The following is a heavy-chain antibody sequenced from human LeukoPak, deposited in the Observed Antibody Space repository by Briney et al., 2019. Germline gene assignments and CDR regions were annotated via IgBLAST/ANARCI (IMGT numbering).Heavy chain of an antibody. J-gene: IGHJ4*02. CDR2: IQQDGSER. Sequence: PGGSLRLSCAASGFTFSSFSMSWVRQSPGKGLEWVANIQQDGSERYYVDSVKGRFTISRDNAKNSLYLQMNSLRAEDSAVYYCARGRGSDYWGQGTLVTVSS. D-gene: IGHD3-16*01. CDR3: ARGRGSDY. CDR1: GFTFSSFS. V-gene: IGHV3-7*05.